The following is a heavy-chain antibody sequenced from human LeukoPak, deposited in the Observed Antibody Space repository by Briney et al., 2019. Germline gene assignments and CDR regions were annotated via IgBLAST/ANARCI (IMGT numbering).Heavy chain of an antibody. CDR2: IIPIFGTA. CDR3: ARDPIPCSSTSCFPGPWFDP. J-gene: IGHJ5*02. Sequence: ASVKVSCKASGGTFSSYAISWVRQAPGQGLEWMGGIIPIFGTANYAQKFQGRVTITTDESTSTAYMELSSLRSEDTAVYYCARDPIPCSSTSCFPGPWFDPWGQGTLVTVSS. CDR1: GGTFSSYA. D-gene: IGHD2-2*01. V-gene: IGHV1-69*05.